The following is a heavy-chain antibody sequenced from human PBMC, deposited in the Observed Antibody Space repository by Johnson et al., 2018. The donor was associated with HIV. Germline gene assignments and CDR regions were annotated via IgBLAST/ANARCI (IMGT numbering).Heavy chain of an antibody. CDR1: GFTFSSYD. Sequence: QVQLVESGGGLVQPGGSLRLSCAASGFTFSSYDMHWVRQAPGKGLEWVAVISYDGSNKYYADSVKGRFTISRDNSKNTLYLQMNSLRAEDTAVYYCARDKANWGPSRDVGAFDIWGQGTMVTVSS. CDR3: ARDKANWGPSRDVGAFDI. D-gene: IGHD7-27*01. V-gene: IGHV3-30*03. CDR2: ISYDGSNK. J-gene: IGHJ3*02.